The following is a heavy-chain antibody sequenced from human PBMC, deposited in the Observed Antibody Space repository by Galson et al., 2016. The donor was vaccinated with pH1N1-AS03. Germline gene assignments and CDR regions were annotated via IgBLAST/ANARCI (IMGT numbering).Heavy chain of an antibody. CDR2: VYDSGSI. Sequence: LSLTCTVSGGSIGSYYWSLIRQPPGMGLEWIGYVYDSGSINYNPSLKSRVTISVDTSKNQFSLKLSSVTAADTAMYYCASPLDYDISGFDYWGQGTLVSVSS. V-gene: IGHV4-59*08. CDR1: GGSIGSYY. D-gene: IGHD3-22*01. CDR3: ASPLDYDISGFDY. J-gene: IGHJ4*02.